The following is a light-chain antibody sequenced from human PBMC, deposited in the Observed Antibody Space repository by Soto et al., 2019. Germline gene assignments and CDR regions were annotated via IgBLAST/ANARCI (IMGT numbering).Light chain of an antibody. CDR3: SSYTSSSTLYV. CDR2: DVS. CDR1: SSDVGGYNY. Sequence: QSLLTQPASVSGCPGQSITISCTGTSSDVGGYNYVSWYQQHPGKAPKLMIYDVSNRPSGVSIRFSGSKSGNTASLTISGLQAEDEADYYCSSYTSSSTLYVFGTGTKVTVL. V-gene: IGLV2-14*01. J-gene: IGLJ1*01.